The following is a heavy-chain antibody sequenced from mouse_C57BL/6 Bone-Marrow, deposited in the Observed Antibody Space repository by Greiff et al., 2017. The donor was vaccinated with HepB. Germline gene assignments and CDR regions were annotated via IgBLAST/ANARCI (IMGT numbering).Heavy chain of an antibody. V-gene: IGHV5-9-1*02. CDR2: ISSGGDYI. CDR3: TIYYYGSSYSAY. CDR1: GFTFSSYA. D-gene: IGHD1-1*01. Sequence: DVQLVESGEGLVKPGGSLKLSCAASGFTFSSYAMSWVRQTPEKRLEWVAYISSGGDYIYYADTVKGRFTISRDNARNTLYLQMSSLKSEDTAMYYCTIYYYGSSYSAYWGQGTLVTVSA. J-gene: IGHJ3*01.